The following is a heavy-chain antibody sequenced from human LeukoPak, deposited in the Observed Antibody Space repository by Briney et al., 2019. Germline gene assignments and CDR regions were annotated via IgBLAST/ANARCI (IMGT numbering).Heavy chain of an antibody. J-gene: IGHJ4*02. V-gene: IGHV3-21*01. Sequence: GGALRLSCAASGFTFSSYSMNWVRQAQGKGLECVSFITGSNSYIYYADSVKGRFTISRDNAKNSLYLQMNSLRAEDTAVYYCAREVLGYCSGGSCYIYWGQGTLVTVSS. CDR2: ITGSNSYI. D-gene: IGHD2-15*01. CDR1: GFTFSSYS. CDR3: AREVLGYCSGGSCYIY.